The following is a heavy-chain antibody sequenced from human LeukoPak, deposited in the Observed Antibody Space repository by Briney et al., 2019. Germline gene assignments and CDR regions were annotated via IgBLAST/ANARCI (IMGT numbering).Heavy chain of an antibody. CDR1: GFTFRSYS. Sequence: EAGGSLRLSCAASGFTFRSYSMNWVRQAPGKGLEWVSYISSRSSTIYYADSVKGRFTISRDNAKNSLYLQMNSLRAEDTAVYYCARGHSGYDPLRYFDYWGQGTLVTVSS. D-gene: IGHD5-12*01. CDR3: ARGHSGYDPLRYFDY. CDR2: ISSRSSTI. V-gene: IGHV3-48*01. J-gene: IGHJ4*02.